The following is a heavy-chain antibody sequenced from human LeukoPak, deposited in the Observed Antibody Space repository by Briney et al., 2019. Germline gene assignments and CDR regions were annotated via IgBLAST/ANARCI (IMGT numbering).Heavy chain of an antibody. CDR3: ARSGRRCASCYSWFDP. D-gene: IGHD2-2*02. CDR1: GGSISSYY. CDR2: ICTSGST. V-gene: IGHV4-4*07. J-gene: IGHJ5*02. Sequence: SETLSLTCTVSGGSISSYYWSWIRQPAGKGLEWIGRICTSGSTNYNPSLKSRVTMSVDTSKNQFSLELSSVTAADTAVYYCARSGRRCASCYSWFDPWGQGTLVTVSS.